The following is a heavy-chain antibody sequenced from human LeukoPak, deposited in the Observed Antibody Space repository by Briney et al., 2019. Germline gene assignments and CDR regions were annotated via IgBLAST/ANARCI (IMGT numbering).Heavy chain of an antibody. CDR2: ISSSSSYT. J-gene: IGHJ4*02. CDR3: ARDLEQQLVGDYFDY. Sequence: PGGSLRLSCAASGFTFSDYYMSWIRQAPEKGLEWVSHISSSSSYTNYADSVKGQFTISRDNAKNSLYLQMNSLRAEDTAAYYCARDLEQQLVGDYFDYWGQGTLVTVSS. D-gene: IGHD6-13*01. V-gene: IGHV3-11*05. CDR1: GFTFSDYY.